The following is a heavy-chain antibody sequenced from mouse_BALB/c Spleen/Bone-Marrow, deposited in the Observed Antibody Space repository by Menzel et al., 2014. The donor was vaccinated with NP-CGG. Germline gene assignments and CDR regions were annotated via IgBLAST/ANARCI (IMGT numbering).Heavy chain of an antibody. CDR2: ISSGVRYI. CDR3: TRGLNFAY. V-gene: IGHV5-9-4*01. Sequence: EVQRVESGGGLVKPGGSLKLSCAASGFTFSSHVMSWVRQSPEKRLEWVAEISSGVRYIYYPDTVTGRFTISRDNAKNTLYLQMSGQRSEDTAMYYCTRGLNFAYWGQGTLVTVSA. J-gene: IGHJ3*01. CDR1: GFTFSSHV.